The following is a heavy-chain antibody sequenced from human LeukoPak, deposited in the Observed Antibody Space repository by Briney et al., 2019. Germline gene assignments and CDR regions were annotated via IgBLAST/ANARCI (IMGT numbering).Heavy chain of an antibody. J-gene: IGHJ6*02. CDR1: GGSFSGYY. Sequence: SETLSLTCAVYGGSFSGYYWSWIRQPPGKGLEWTGEINHSGSTNYNPSLKSRVTISVDTSKNQFSLKLSSVTAVDTAVYYCARVHYADGMDVWGQGTTVTVSS. V-gene: IGHV4-34*01. D-gene: IGHD4-17*01. CDR3: ARVHYADGMDV. CDR2: INHSGST.